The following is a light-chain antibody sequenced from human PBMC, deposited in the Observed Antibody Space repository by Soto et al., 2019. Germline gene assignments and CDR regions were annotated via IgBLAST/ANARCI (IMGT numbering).Light chain of an antibody. J-gene: IGKJ4*01. CDR3: QHYNNWPLT. V-gene: IGKV3-15*01. CDR1: QSVASN. CDR2: NVS. Sequence: EIVLTQSPATLSVSPGERATLSCRASQSVASNLAWYQQKPGQSPSLLIYNVSTRATGLPPRFSGGGSGTEFTLTISSLQSDDFALYYCQHYNNWPLTFGGGTQVEI.